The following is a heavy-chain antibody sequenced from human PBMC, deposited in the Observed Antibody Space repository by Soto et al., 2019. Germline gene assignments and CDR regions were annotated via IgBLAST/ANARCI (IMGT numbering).Heavy chain of an antibody. V-gene: IGHV4-30-2*01. CDR3: ARGEGAARVVFDY. CDR2: IYRSGST. CDR1: GGSITSGTYS. D-gene: IGHD6-6*01. J-gene: IGHJ4*02. Sequence: SETLSLTCAVSGGSITSGTYSWSWIRQPPGKGLEWIGYIYRSGSTYFNPSLKSRVTISVDRSKNQFSLRLASVTAAETAVYYCARGEGAARVVFDYWGQGTLVTVSS.